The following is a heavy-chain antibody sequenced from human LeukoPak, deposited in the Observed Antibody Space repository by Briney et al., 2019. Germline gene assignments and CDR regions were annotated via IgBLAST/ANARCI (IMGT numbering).Heavy chain of an antibody. V-gene: IGHV4-34*01. D-gene: IGHD5-18*01. CDR3: ARDSVDTAMSFWFDP. Sequence: SDTLSLTCAVYGGSLSGCYWSWIRQPPGKGLEWIGEINHSGSTNYNPSLKSRVTISVDTSKNQFSLKLSSVTAADTAVYYCARDSVDTAMSFWFDPWGQGTLVTVSS. J-gene: IGHJ5*02. CDR1: GGSLSGCY. CDR2: INHSGST.